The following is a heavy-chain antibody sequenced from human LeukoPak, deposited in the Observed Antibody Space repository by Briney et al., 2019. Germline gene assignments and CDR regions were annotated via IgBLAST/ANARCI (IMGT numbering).Heavy chain of an antibody. CDR3: ARDFWSGWASENWFDP. J-gene: IGHJ5*02. CDR2: IYTSGST. CDR1: GGSTSSYY. V-gene: IGHV4-4*07. Sequence: SETLSLTCTVSGGSTSSYYWSWIRQPAGKGLEWIGRIYTSGSTNYNPSLKSRVTISVDTSKNQFSLKLSSVTAADTAVYYCARDFWSGWASENWFDPWGQGTLVTVSS. D-gene: IGHD3-3*01.